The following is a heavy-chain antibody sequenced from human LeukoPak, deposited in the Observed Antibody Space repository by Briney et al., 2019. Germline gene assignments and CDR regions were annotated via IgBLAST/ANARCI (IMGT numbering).Heavy chain of an antibody. J-gene: IGHJ5*02. CDR3: AKDQDWTYVDIHP. V-gene: IGHV3-30*02. Sequence: PGGSLRLSCAASGFTFSSYGMHWVRQAPGKGLEWVAFIRYDGSNKYYADSVKGRFTISRDNSKNTLYLQMNSLRAEDTAVYYCAKDQDWTYVDIHPWGQGTLVTVSS. CDR1: GFTFSSYG. CDR2: IRYDGSNK. D-gene: IGHD5-12*01.